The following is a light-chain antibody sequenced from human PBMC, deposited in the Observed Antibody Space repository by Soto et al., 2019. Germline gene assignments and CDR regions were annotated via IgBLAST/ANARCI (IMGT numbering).Light chain of an antibody. Sequence: QSALTQPASVSGSPGQSITISCTGTSSDVGGYNYVSWYQQHPGKVPKLMIYEVSNRPSGVSNRFSGSKSDNTASLTISGLQADDEANYYCSSYTSSNTLVFGEGTKLTVL. CDR1: SSDVGGYNY. V-gene: IGLV2-14*01. CDR3: SSYTSSNTLV. J-gene: IGLJ2*01. CDR2: EVS.